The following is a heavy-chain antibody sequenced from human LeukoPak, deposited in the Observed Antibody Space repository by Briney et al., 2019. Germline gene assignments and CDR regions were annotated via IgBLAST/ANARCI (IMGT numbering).Heavy chain of an antibody. Sequence: KASETLSLTCTVSGGSISSYYWSWIRQPPGKGLEWIGYIYYSGSTNYNPSLKSRVTISVDTSKNQFSLKLSSVTAADTAVYYCAGRSGPLRIDYWGQGTLVTVSS. CDR1: GGSISSYY. D-gene: IGHD4-17*01. J-gene: IGHJ4*02. V-gene: IGHV4-59*01. CDR2: IYYSGST. CDR3: AGRSGPLRIDY.